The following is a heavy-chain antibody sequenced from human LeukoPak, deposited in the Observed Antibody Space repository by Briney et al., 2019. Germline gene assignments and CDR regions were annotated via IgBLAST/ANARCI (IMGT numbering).Heavy chain of an antibody. CDR3: ARGRPAQLDPYYYGMDV. Sequence: SETLSLTCTVSGASISSSSYYWSWIRQPPGKGLEWIGYIYYSGSTNYNPSLKSRVTISVDTSKNQFSLKLSSVTAADTAVYYCARGRPAQLDPYYYGMDVWGQGTTVTVSS. CDR1: GASISSSSYY. V-gene: IGHV4-61*01. CDR2: IYYSGST. J-gene: IGHJ6*02. D-gene: IGHD6-13*01.